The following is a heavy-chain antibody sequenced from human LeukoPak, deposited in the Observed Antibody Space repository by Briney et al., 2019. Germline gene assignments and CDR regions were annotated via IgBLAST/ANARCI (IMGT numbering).Heavy chain of an antibody. CDR1: NGSISIYY. D-gene: IGHD4-17*01. Sequence: SETLSLTCTVSNGSISIYYWSWARQPAGKGLEWIGRIPASGSTNYNPSLKSRVTMSVDTSKNQFSLKLSSVTAADTAVYYCAREITVTRPFDYWGQGTLVTVSS. J-gene: IGHJ4*02. V-gene: IGHV4-4*07. CDR3: AREITVTRPFDY. CDR2: IPASGST.